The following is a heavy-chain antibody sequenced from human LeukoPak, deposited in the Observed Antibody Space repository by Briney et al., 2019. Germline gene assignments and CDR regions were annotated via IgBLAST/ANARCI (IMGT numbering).Heavy chain of an antibody. D-gene: IGHD2/OR15-2a*01. V-gene: IGHV3-66*02. Sequence: GGSLRLSCAASGFTVSSNYMNWVRQAPGKGLEWVSVLYSAGNTFYADSVKGRFTISRDNSKNTLYLQMDSLRPEDTAVYYCARAREYLAIDYWGQGTLVTVSS. CDR1: GFTVSSNY. CDR3: ARAREYLAIDY. J-gene: IGHJ4*02. CDR2: LYSAGNT.